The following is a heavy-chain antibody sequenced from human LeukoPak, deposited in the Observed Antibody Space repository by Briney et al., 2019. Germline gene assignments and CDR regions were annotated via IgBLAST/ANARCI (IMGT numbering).Heavy chain of an antibody. CDR3: ARLINGSPGDY. CDR2: LYYTGIT. Sequence: PSETLSLTCTIFGDSVSRSDSYWDWIRQPPGKGLEWIGSLYYTGITYYNPSLKSRVTISADTSKNQFSLKVTSVTAADTAVYYCARLINGSPGDYWGQGTLVTVSS. J-gene: IGHJ4*02. V-gene: IGHV4-39*01. CDR1: GDSVSRSDSY. D-gene: IGHD1-26*01.